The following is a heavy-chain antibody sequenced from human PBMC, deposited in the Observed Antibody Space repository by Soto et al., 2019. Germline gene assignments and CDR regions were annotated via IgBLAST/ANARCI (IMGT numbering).Heavy chain of an antibody. CDR3: ARGRASGSSYLLDY. J-gene: IGHJ4*02. Sequence: GASVKVSCKASGNTFTSYDINWVRQATGHGLEWMGWINPNSGNIGYAQKFQGRVTMTRDTAIRTAYMEVSRLRSDDTAVYYCARGRASGSSYLLDYWGQGTLVTVSS. CDR2: INPNSGNI. D-gene: IGHD3-10*01. V-gene: IGHV1-8*01. CDR1: GNTFTSYD.